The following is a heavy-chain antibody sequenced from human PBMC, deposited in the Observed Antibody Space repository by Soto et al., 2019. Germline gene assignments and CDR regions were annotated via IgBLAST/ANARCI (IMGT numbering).Heavy chain of an antibody. V-gene: IGHV3-23*01. CDR3: AKNSGWFNT. CDR2: IDGSGGTT. Sequence: PEGSLRLSCAASGFPFSSTDMTWVRQAPGKGLDWVSTIDGSGGTTYYADSVKGRFTISRDNSMNTVYLQMNSLRADDTALYYCAKNSGWFNTWGQGARGTFSS. J-gene: IGHJ5*02. CDR1: GFPFSSTD. D-gene: IGHD3-10*01.